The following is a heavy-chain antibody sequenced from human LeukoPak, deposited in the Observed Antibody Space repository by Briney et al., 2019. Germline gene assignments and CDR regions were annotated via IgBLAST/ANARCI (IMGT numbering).Heavy chain of an antibody. CDR3: ARDPEAVAGSRPFDY. Sequence: GRSLRLSCAASGFTFSSYGMSWVRQAPGKGLEWVSAISGSGGSTYYADSVKGRFTISRDNSKNTLYLQMNSLRAEDTAIYYCARDPEAVAGSRPFDYWGQGTLVTVSS. CDR1: GFTFSSYG. V-gene: IGHV3-23*01. J-gene: IGHJ4*02. D-gene: IGHD6-19*01. CDR2: ISGSGGST.